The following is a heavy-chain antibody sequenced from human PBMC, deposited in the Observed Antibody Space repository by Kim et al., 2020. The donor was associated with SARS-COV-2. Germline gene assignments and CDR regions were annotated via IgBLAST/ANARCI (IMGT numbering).Heavy chain of an antibody. V-gene: IGHV3-13*01. D-gene: IGHD4-17*01. Sequence: PGSVKGRFTISRENAKNSLYLQMNSRRAGDTAVYYWARAYGDYGAYYFDYWGQGTLVTVSS. CDR3: ARAYGDYGAYYFDY. J-gene: IGHJ4*02.